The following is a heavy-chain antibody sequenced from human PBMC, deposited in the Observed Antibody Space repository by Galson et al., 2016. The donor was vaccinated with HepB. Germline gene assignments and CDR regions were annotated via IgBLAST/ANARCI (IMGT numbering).Heavy chain of an antibody. D-gene: IGHD1-7*01. CDR3: ARTNGPGNGNFDRLFDF. CDR2: ISYSGST. V-gene: IGHV4-39*07. Sequence: SETLSLTCSVSGVSISSTSYYWGWIRQPPGKGLEWIGTISYSGSTYNDPSLKSRVTISVDTSKNQFSLKLNSVTAADTAVYYCARTNGPGNGNFDRLFDFWGQGTMVTVSS. J-gene: IGHJ3*01. CDR1: GVSISSTSYY.